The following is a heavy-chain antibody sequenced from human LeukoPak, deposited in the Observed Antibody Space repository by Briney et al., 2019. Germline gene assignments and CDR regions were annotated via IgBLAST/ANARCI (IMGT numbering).Heavy chain of an antibody. CDR3: AKDQARGSSGWATPVDY. V-gene: IGHV3-11*01. CDR2: ISSSGSTT. J-gene: IGHJ4*02. CDR1: GFTFSDYY. D-gene: IGHD6-19*01. Sequence: PGGSLRLSCAASGFTFSDYYMSWIRQAPGKGLEWVSYISSSGSTTYYADSVKGRFTISRDNSKNTLYLQMNSLRAEDTALYYCAKDQARGSSGWATPVDYWGQGTLVTVSS.